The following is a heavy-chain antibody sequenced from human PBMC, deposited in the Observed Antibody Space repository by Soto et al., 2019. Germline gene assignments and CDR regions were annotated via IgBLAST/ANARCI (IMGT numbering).Heavy chain of an antibody. CDR1: GFTFSSYA. CDR2: IPGTGGST. J-gene: IGHJ4*02. Sequence: GGSLRLSCAASGFTFSSYAMNWVRQAPGKGLEWVSSIPGTGGSTYYADSVRGRFTISRDNAKNSLYLQMNSLRAEDTAVYYCASIPYGARYYDPPPGYWGQGTLVTVSS. CDR3: ASIPYGARYYDPPPGY. D-gene: IGHD3-3*01. V-gene: IGHV3-23*01.